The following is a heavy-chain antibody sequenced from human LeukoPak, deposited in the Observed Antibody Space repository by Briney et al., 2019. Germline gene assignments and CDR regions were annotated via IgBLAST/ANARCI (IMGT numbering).Heavy chain of an antibody. CDR3: ARVGYSSSCFDY. CDR1: GFTFDDYA. Sequence: QSGGSLRLSCVASGFTFDDYAMHWVRQAPGKGLEWVSGISWNSGNIGYGDSVKGRFTISRDNAKNSLYLQMNSLRGEDTAVYYCARVGYSSSCFDYWGQGSLVIVSS. V-gene: IGHV3-9*01. D-gene: IGHD6-6*01. J-gene: IGHJ4*02. CDR2: ISWNSGNI.